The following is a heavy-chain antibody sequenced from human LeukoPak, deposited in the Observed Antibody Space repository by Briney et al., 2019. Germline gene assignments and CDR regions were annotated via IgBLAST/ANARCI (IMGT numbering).Heavy chain of an antibody. J-gene: IGHJ3*02. CDR2: IYYSGST. D-gene: IGHD2-2*01. CDR1: GGSISSSNW. V-gene: IGHV4-39*01. Sequence: SGTLSLTCAVSGGSISSSNWWSWIRQPPGKGLEWVGSIYYSGSTYYNPSLKSRVTISVDTSKNQFSLKLSSVTAADTAVYYCATTRPQLGTDAFDIWGQGTMVTVSS. CDR3: ATTRPQLGTDAFDI.